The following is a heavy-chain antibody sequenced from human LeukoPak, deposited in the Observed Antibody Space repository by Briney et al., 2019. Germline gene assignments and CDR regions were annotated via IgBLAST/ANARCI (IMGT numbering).Heavy chain of an antibody. J-gene: IGHJ3*02. D-gene: IGHD3-22*01. V-gene: IGHV3-48*01. CDR3: AIYYDSSGYETMNAFEI. CDR2: ISSSSSTI. CDR1: GFTLSSYS. Sequence: GGSLRLSCAAAGFTLSSYSRNWVRQAPGKGLEWVSYISSSSSTIYYADSVKGRFTISRDNAKNSLYLQMNSLRAEDTAVYYCAIYYDSSGYETMNAFEIWGQGTMVTVSS.